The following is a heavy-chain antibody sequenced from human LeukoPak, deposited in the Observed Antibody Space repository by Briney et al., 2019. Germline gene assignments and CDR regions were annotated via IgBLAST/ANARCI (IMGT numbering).Heavy chain of an antibody. D-gene: IGHD3-22*01. CDR2: ISGSGGST. CDR1: GFTFSSYA. Sequence: GGSLRLSCAASGFTFSSYAMSWVRQAPGKGLEWVSAISGSGGSTYYADSVKGRFTISRDNSKNTLYLQMNSLRAEDTAVYYCAKEYYYYESSGYTGTFDPWGQGTLVTVSS. V-gene: IGHV3-23*01. CDR3: AKEYYYYESSGYTGTFDP. J-gene: IGHJ5*02.